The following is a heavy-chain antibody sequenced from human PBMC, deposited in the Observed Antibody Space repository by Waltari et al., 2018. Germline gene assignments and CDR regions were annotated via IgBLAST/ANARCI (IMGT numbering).Heavy chain of an antibody. D-gene: IGHD2-15*01. V-gene: IGHV4-59*12. CDR3: ARGGGHCSADVCYAVSS. Sequence: QVQLQESGPGLVKPSETLSLTCGVSGGSFTTYWWNWIRQPPGKGLEWIGEINGNSGSNSYNPSLKSRVTISKDASKNHFSLKLSSVTAADSAVYYCARGGGHCSADVCYAVSSWGQGVLVTVSS. J-gene: IGHJ5*02. CDR1: GGSFTTYW. CDR2: INGNSGSN.